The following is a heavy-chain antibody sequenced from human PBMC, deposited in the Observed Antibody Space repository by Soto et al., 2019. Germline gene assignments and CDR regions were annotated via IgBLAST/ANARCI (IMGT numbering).Heavy chain of an antibody. V-gene: IGHV3-30*18. D-gene: IGHD6-19*01. CDR2: ISYDGSNK. J-gene: IGHJ4*02. Sequence: PGGSLRLSCAASGFTFSSYGMHWVRQAPGKGLEWVAVISYDGSNKYYADSVKGRFTISRDNSKNTLYLQMNSLRAEDTAVYYCAKDGRSGWYFDYWGQGTLVTVSS. CDR3: AKDGRSGWYFDY. CDR1: GFTFSSYG.